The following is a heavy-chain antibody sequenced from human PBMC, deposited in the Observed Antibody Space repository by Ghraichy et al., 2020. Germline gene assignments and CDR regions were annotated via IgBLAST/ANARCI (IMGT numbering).Heavy chain of an antibody. CDR1: GFTFSSYA. CDR2: ISYDGSNK. Sequence: GGSLRLSCAASGFTFSSYAMHWVRQAPGKGLEWVAVISYDGSNKYYADSVKGRFTISRDNSKNTLYLQMNSLRAEDTAVYYCARSWGYQLSNAFDIWGQGTMVTVSS. V-gene: IGHV3-30*04. CDR3: ARSWGYQLSNAFDI. D-gene: IGHD2-2*01. J-gene: IGHJ3*02.